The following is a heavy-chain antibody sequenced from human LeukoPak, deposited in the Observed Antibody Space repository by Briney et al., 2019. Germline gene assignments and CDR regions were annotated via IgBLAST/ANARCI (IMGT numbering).Heavy chain of an antibody. CDR3: ARVVYGSGSGPSDY. CDR1: GFTFSSYA. V-gene: IGHV3-30-3*01. J-gene: IGHJ4*02. D-gene: IGHD3-10*01. CDR2: ISYDGSNK. Sequence: PPGRSLRLSCAASGFTFSSYAMHWVRQAPGKGLEWVAVISYDGSNKYYADSVKGRFTISRDNSKNTLYLQMNSLRAEDTAVYYCARVVYGSGSGPSDYWGQGTLVTVSS.